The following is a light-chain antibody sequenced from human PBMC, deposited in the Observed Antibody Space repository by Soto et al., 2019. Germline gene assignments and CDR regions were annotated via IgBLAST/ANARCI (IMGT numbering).Light chain of an antibody. J-gene: IGLJ1*01. Sequence: QSALTQPASVSGSPGQSITISCTGTSSDIGAFTFVSWYQQHPGKVPKLMIFDVNRRPSGVSDRFSGSKSDNTASLTISGLQAEDEGDYYCSSYTSSSTHVFGSGTKLTVL. CDR1: SSDIGAFTF. V-gene: IGLV2-14*03. CDR2: DVN. CDR3: SSYTSSSTHV.